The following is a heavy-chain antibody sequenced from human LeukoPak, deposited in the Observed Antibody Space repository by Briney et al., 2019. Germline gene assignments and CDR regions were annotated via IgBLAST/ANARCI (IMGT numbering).Heavy chain of an antibody. CDR2: ISGSGGST. CDR3: AKDKPAGNRGYCSSASCYTGLDY. CDR1: GFTFSSYA. Sequence: GGSMRLSCAASGFTFSSYAMSWVRQAPGKGLEWVSAISGSGGSTSYADSVKGRFTISRDNTKSTLYLQMNSLRAEDTAVYYCAKDKPAGNRGYCSSASCYTGLDYWGQGTLVTVSS. D-gene: IGHD2-2*02. V-gene: IGHV3-23*01. J-gene: IGHJ4*02.